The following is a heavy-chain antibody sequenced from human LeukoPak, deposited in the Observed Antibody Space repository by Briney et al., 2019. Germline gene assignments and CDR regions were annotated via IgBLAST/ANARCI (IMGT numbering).Heavy chain of an antibody. J-gene: IGHJ6*04. V-gene: IGHV1-18*04. D-gene: IGHD3-9*01. CDR1: GYTFTSYG. CDR2: ISAYNGNT. Sequence: ASVKVSCKASGYTFTSYGISWVRQAPGQGLEWMGWISAYNGNTNYAQKLQGRVTMTTDTSTSTAYMELRSLRSDDTAVYYCARGAADYYKRYYYGMDVWGKGTTVTVSS. CDR3: ARGAADYYKRYYYGMDV.